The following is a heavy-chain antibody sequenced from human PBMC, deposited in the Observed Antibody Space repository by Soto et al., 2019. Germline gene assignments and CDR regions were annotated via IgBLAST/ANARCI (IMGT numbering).Heavy chain of an antibody. J-gene: IGHJ6*02. D-gene: IGHD1-26*01. CDR1: GGTFSSYA. V-gene: IGHV1-69*01. CDR3: ARDREPQHVGADKYYYYGMDV. CDR2: IIPIFGKA. Sequence: QVQLVQSGAEVKKPGSSVKVSCKASGGTFSSYAISWVRQAPGQGLEWMGGIIPIFGKANYAQKFQGRVTITADESTSTAYMELSSLRSEDTAVYYCARDREPQHVGADKYYYYGMDVWGQGTTVTVSS.